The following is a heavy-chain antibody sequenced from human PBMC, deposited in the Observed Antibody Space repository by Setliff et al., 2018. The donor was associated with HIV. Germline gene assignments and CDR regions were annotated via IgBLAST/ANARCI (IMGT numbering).Heavy chain of an antibody. V-gene: IGHV4-39*01. J-gene: IGHJ5*02. CDR1: GDSINSSSYY. D-gene: IGHD3-3*01. CDR2: IFYSGSN. Sequence: PSETLSLTCTVSGDSINSSSYYWGWIRQPPGKGLDWIGSIFYSGSNFYNPSLKSRVAISVDTSKNQFSLKLSSLTAADTALYYCARLAITIFDDGDLWGQGTLVTVSS. CDR3: ARLAITIFDDGDL.